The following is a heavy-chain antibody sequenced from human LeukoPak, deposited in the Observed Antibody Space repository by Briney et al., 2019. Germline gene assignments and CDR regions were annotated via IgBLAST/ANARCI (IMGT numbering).Heavy chain of an antibody. CDR2: ISVSDDST. Sequence: GGSLRLSCAASGFTSSDYTMNWVRQSPGKGLEWVSGISVSDDSTYYADSVKGRFTNSRDTSNNMLYLQMNSLRAEDTAVYYCARDRYCVSTNCPYDCWGQGTPVTVSS. D-gene: IGHD2-2*01. CDR3: ARDRYCVSTNCPYDC. J-gene: IGHJ4*02. CDR1: GFTSSDYT. V-gene: IGHV3-23*01.